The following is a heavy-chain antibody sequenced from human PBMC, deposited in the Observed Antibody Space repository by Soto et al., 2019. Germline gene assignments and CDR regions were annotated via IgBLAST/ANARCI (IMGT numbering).Heavy chain of an antibody. CDR1: GFTFSSYW. V-gene: IGHV3-7*01. CDR3: ARGGITIFGVVTDTYYFDY. J-gene: IGHJ4*02. Sequence: EVQLVESGGGLVQPGGSLRLSCAASGFTFSSYWMSWVRQAPGKGLEWVANIKQDGSEKSYVDSVKGRFTISRDNAKNSRYLQMNILRAEDTAVYYCARGGITIFGVVTDTYYFDYWGQGTLVTFSA. D-gene: IGHD3-3*01. CDR2: IKQDGSEK.